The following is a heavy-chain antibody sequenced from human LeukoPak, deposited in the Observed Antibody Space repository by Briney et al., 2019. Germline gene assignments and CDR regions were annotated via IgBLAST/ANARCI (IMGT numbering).Heavy chain of an antibody. Sequence: GGSLRLSCAASGFTFNRYGMHWVRQAPGKGLEWVAVAYGDGTDKYHADSVKGRFTISKDLSQNRLYMQMNSLRAEDAAMYYCATGGRFYYDLWGQGTLVTVSS. V-gene: IGHV3-33*01. CDR3: ATGGRFYYDL. CDR1: GFTFNRYG. D-gene: IGHD2-15*01. CDR2: AYGDGTDK. J-gene: IGHJ4*02.